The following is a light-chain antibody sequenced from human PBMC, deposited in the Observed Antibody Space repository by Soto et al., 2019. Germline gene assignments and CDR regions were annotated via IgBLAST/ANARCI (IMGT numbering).Light chain of an antibody. CDR3: RHYYNVART. CDR1: QSVLHSPNNKNY. V-gene: IGKV4-1*01. Sequence: DIVMTQSPDSLAVSLGERATINCKSSQSVLHSPNNKNYLAWYQQKPGQPPKLLIYWASTRESGVPDRFSGGGSGTDFTLTINIRQAEDVAVYYCRHYYNVARTFGQGTKVEIK. J-gene: IGKJ1*01. CDR2: WAS.